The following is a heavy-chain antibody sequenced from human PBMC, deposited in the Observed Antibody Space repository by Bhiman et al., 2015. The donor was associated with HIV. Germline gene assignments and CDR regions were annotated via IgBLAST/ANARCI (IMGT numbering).Heavy chain of an antibody. CDR3: AKGDDWSDLSRVGY. CDR2: IKQDGSEK. V-gene: IGHV3-7*03. CDR1: GFTFSDYW. D-gene: IGHD1-1*01. Sequence: EVQLVESGGGLVQPGGSLRLSCAASGFTFSDYWMNWVRQAPGKGLEWVTNIKQDGSEKYYVDSVKGRFTISRDNSKNTLYLQMNSLRAEDTAVYYCAKGDDWSDLSRVGYWGQGTLVTVSS. J-gene: IGHJ4*02.